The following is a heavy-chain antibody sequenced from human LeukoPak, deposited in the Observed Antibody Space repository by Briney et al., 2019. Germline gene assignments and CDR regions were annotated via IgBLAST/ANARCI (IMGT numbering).Heavy chain of an antibody. CDR3: ARDRDWYSFDS. J-gene: IGHJ5*01. V-gene: IGHV3-7*03. CDR1: GFIFSSSA. D-gene: IGHD6-19*01. Sequence: GGSLRLSCAVSGFIFSSSAMSWVRQAPGKGLEWVANIKQDGSEKYYVDSVKGRFTISRDNAKDSLYLQMNSLRAEDTAVYYCARDRDWYSFDSWGQGTLVTVSS. CDR2: IKQDGSEK.